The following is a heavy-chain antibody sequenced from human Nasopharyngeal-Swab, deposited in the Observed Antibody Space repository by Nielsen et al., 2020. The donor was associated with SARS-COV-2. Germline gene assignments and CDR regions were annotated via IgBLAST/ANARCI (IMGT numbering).Heavy chain of an antibody. CDR3: ARAPGDFWSGYPRDYYYYGMDV. J-gene: IGHJ6*02. D-gene: IGHD3-3*01. Sequence: WIRQPPGKGLEWIGSIYYSGSTYYNPSLKSRVTIPVDTSKNQFSLKLSSVTAADTAVYYCARAPGDFWSGYPRDYYYYGMDVWGQGTTVTVSS. V-gene: IGHV4-39*07. CDR2: IYYSGST.